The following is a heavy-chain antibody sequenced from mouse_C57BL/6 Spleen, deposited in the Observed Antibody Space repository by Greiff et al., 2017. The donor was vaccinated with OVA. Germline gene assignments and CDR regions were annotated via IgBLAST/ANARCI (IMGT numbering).Heavy chain of an antibody. V-gene: IGHV1-59*01. Sequence: QVQLQQSGAELVRPGTSVKLSCKASGYTFTSYWMHWVKQRPGQGLEWIGVIDPSDSYTNYNQKFKGKATLTVDTSSSTAYMQLSSLTSEDSAVYYCARLGITTVVATPFAYWGQGTLVTVSA. D-gene: IGHD1-1*01. CDR1: GYTFTSYW. CDR3: ARLGITTVVATPFAY. CDR2: IDPSDSYT. J-gene: IGHJ3*01.